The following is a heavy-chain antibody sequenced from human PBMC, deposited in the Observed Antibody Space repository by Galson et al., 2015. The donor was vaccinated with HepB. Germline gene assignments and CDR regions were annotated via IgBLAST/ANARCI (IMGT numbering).Heavy chain of an antibody. Sequence: SLRLSCAASGFTFSSYSMNWVRQAPGKGLEWVSYISSSSSTIYYADSVKGRFTISRDNAKNSLYLQMNSLRDEATAVYYCARDSSFKGYSSSWYYFDYWGQGTLVTVSS. J-gene: IGHJ4*02. D-gene: IGHD6-13*01. V-gene: IGHV3-48*02. CDR3: ARDSSFKGYSSSWYYFDY. CDR1: GFTFSSYS. CDR2: ISSSSSTI.